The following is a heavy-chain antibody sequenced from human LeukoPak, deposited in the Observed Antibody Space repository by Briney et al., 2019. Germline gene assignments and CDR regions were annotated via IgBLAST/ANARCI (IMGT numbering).Heavy chain of an antibody. J-gene: IGHJ4*02. D-gene: IGHD3-10*01. CDR1: GFTLSDYY. CDR2: IRSSGADI. V-gene: IGHV3-11*01. CDR3: ARALSGTYLDF. Sequence: GGSLRLSCAASGFTLSDYYMTWIRQAPGRGLEWVSYIRSSGADIFYADSVKGRFSISRDIAKNSLYLQMDSLRAEDTAVYYCARALSGTYLDFWAQGTLVTVSS.